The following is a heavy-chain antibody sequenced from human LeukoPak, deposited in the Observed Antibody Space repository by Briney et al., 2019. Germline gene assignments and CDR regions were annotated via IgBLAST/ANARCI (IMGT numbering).Heavy chain of an antibody. CDR1: GGSINSYF. D-gene: IGHD6-13*01. CDR3: ARFNSSWYGVDV. Sequence: SETLSLTCTVSGGSINSYFWTWIRQPPGKGLEWIGYIYYSGSTNYNPSLKTRVTISVDTSKNHFSLKLSSVTAADTAVYYCARFNSSWYGVDVWGKGITVTVSS. CDR2: IYYSGST. J-gene: IGHJ6*04. V-gene: IGHV4-59*01.